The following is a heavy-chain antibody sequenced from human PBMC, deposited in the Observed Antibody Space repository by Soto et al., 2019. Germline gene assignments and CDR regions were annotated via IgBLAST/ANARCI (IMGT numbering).Heavy chain of an antibody. V-gene: IGHV1-18*01. CDR2: ISAYNGNT. CDR1: GYTFTSYG. CDR3: AREQGRAYYDSSGYPDY. J-gene: IGHJ4*02. D-gene: IGHD3-22*01. Sequence: ASVKVSCKASGYTFTSYGISWVRQAPGQGLEWMGWISAYNGNTNYAQKLQGRVTMTTDTSTSTAYMELRSLRSDDTAVYYCAREQGRAYYDSSGYPDYWGQGTLVTVSS.